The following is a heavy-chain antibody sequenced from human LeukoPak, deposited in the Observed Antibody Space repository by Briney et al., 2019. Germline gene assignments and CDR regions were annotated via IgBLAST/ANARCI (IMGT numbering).Heavy chain of an antibody. CDR3: TTDPFYYYDSSGYLEYFHH. CDR1: GFTFSNAW. D-gene: IGHD3-22*01. V-gene: IGHV3-15*01. CDR2: IKSKTGGGTT. J-gene: IGHJ1*01. Sequence: GGSLRLSCAASGFTFSNAWMSWVRQAPGKGLEWVGRIKSKTGGGTTDYAAPVKGRFTISRDDSKNTLYLQMNSLKTEDTAVYYCTTDPFYYYDSSGYLEYFHHWGQGTLVTVSS.